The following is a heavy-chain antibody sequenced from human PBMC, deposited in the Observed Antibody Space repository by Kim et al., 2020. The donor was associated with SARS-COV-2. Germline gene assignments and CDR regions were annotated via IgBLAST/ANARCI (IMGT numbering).Heavy chain of an antibody. V-gene: IGHV3-23*01. D-gene: IGHD3-22*01. J-gene: IGHJ4*02. Sequence: GGSLRLSCAASGFTFSSYAMSWVRQAPGKGLEWVSAISGSGGSTYYADSVKGRFTISRDNSKNTLYLQMNSLRAEDTAVYYCAKDPFGYYDSSGYYYVDYWGQGTLVTVSS. CDR2: ISGSGGST. CDR1: GFTFSSYA. CDR3: AKDPFGYYDSSGYYYVDY.